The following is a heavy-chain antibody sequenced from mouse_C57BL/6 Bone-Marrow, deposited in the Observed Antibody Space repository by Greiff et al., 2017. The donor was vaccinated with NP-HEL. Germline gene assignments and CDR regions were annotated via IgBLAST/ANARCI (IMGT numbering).Heavy chain of an antibody. J-gene: IGHJ1*03. D-gene: IGHD1-1*01. CDR2: IYPGGGYT. CDR3: ARDYGSSYWYFDV. CDR1: GYTFTNYW. Sequence: VQLQQSGAELVRPGTSVKMSCKASGYTFTNYWIGWAKQRPGHGLEWIGDIYPGGGYTNYNEKFKGKATLTADKSSSTAYMQFSSLTSEYSAIYYCARDYGSSYWYFDVWGTGTTVTVSS. V-gene: IGHV1-63*01.